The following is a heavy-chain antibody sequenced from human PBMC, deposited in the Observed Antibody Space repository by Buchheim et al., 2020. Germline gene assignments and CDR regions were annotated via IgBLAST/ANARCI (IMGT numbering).Heavy chain of an antibody. CDR1: GFTFSSYA. V-gene: IGHV3-23*01. J-gene: IGHJ6*02. CDR3: AKYFIVVVPAASRNYYYYYGMDV. Sequence: EVQLLESGGGLVQPGGSLRLSCAASGFTFSSYAMSWVRQAPGKGLEWVSAISGSGGSTYYADSVKGRFTISRDNSKKQMDLQMNSLRAEDTAVYYCAKYFIVVVPAASRNYYYYYGMDVWGQGTT. D-gene: IGHD2-2*01. CDR2: ISGSGGST.